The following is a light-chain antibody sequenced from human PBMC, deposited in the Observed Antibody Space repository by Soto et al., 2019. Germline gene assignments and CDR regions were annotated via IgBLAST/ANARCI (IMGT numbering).Light chain of an antibody. J-gene: IGLJ3*02. Sequence: QSALTQPRSVSGSPGQSVTISCTGTNSDVGGYNYVSWYQQHPGKAPKLMIYDVSKRPSGVPDRLSGSKSGNTASLTISGLQAGDEADYYCCSYAGSYTWVLGGGTKLTVL. CDR2: DVS. CDR1: NSDVGGYNY. CDR3: CSYAGSYTWV. V-gene: IGLV2-11*01.